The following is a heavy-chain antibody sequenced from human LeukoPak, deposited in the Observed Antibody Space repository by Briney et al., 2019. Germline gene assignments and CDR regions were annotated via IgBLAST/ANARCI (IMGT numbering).Heavy chain of an antibody. J-gene: IGHJ5*02. D-gene: IGHD6-13*01. V-gene: IGHV2-5*01. CDR3: AHPRGYSSSWPPPFDP. CDR2: IYWNDDR. CDR1: GFSLSTSGVG. Sequence: SGPTLVKPTQTLTLTCTFSGFSLSTSGVGVGWIRQPPGKALEWLALIYWNDDRRYSPSLKSRLTITKDTSKNQVVLTMTNMDPVDTATYYWAHPRGYSSSWPPPFDPWGQGTLVTVSS.